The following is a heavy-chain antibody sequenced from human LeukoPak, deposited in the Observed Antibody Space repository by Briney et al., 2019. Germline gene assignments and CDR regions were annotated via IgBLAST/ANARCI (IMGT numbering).Heavy chain of an antibody. V-gene: IGHV3-74*01. J-gene: IGHJ4*02. CDR3: ARGSGDSGYYRTGV. Sequence: GGSLRLSCAASGFTFSSYWMHWVRQAPGKGLAWVSRINSDGSSTSYADSVKGRFTISRDNAKNTLYLQMNSLRAEDTAVYYCARGSGDSGYYRTGVWGQGTLVTVSS. CDR2: INSDGSST. D-gene: IGHD5-12*01. CDR1: GFTFSSYW.